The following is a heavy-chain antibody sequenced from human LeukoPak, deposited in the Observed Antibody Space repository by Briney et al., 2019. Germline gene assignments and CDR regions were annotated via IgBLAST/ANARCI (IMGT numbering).Heavy chain of an antibody. CDR2: ISYSGTT. J-gene: IGHJ4*02. CDR3: ARESWESGYNYFDY. CDR1: GDSISTYY. V-gene: IGHV4-59*01. Sequence: NPSETLSLTCSVSGDSISTYYWSWIRQPPGKGLEWIGYISYSGTTKYNPSLKSRVTISVDTSKNQFSLKLSSVTAADTAIYYCARESWESGYNYFDYWGQGTLVTVSS. D-gene: IGHD5-24*01.